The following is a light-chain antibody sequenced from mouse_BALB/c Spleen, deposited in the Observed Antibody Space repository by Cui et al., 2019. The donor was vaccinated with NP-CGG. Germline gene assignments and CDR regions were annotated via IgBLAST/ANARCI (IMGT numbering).Light chain of an antibody. CDR2: GTN. V-gene: IGLV1*01. CDR3: ALWYSNHWV. Sequence: QAVVTQEYVPTTSPGETVTLTCRSSTGAVTTSNYANWVQEKPDHLFTGLIGGTNNRAPGVPARFSGSLIGDKAALTITGAQTEDEAIYFCALWYSNHWVFGGGTKLTVL. J-gene: IGLJ1*01. CDR1: TGAVTTSNY.